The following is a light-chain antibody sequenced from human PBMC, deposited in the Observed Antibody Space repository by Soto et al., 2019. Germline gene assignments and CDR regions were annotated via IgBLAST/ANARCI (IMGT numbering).Light chain of an antibody. CDR3: QQYGSSPWT. CDR2: VAS. CDR1: QSVSSSY. Sequence: EIVLTQSPGTLSLSPGERATLSRRASQSVSSSYLAWYQQKPGQAPRLLIYVASSRAPGIPDRFSGSGSGTDFTLTISRLEPEDFAVYYCQQYGSSPWTFGQGTKVEIK. J-gene: IGKJ1*01. V-gene: IGKV3-20*01.